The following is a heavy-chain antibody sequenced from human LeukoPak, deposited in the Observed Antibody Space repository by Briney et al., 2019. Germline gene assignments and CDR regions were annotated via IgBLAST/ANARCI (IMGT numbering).Heavy chain of an antibody. CDR1: GFTFNSYS. J-gene: IGHJ4*02. V-gene: IGHV3-30*09. CDR3: ARERQNFGSGTYPLDY. Sequence: GGSLRLSCAASGFTFNSYSMHWVRQAPGKGLEWVAVISYDGSNKFYADSVKGRFALSRDNSKSTLYLQMNSLRTEDAAVYYCARERQNFGSGTYPLDYWGQGTLVTVSS. D-gene: IGHD3-10*01. CDR2: ISYDGSNK.